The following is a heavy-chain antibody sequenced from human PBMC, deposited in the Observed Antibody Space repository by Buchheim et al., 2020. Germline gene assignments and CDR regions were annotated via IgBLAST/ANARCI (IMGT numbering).Heavy chain of an antibody. CDR1: GGSISSGGYS. CDR2: IYHSGST. D-gene: IGHD5-18*01. CDR3: ARDAFTRGRRGSDGDTAISMGWFDP. Sequence: QLQLQESGSGLVKPSQTLSLTCAVSGGSISSGGYSWSWIRQPPGKGLEWIGYIYHSGSTYYNPSLKSRVTISVDRSKNQFSLKLSSVTAADTAVYYCARDAFTRGRRGSDGDTAISMGWFDPWGQGTL. V-gene: IGHV4-30-2*01. J-gene: IGHJ5*02.